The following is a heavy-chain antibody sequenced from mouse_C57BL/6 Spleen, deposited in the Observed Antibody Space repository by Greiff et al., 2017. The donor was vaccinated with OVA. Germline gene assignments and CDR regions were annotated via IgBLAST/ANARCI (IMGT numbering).Heavy chain of an antibody. D-gene: IGHD3-2*02. V-gene: IGHV1-69*01. CDR2: IDPSDSYT. Sequence: VQLQQPGAELVMPGASVKLSCTASGYTFTSYWMHWVKQRPGQGLEWIGEIDPSDSYTNYNQKFKGKSTLTVDKSSSTAYMQLSSLTSEDSAVYYCARQLRLRYYFDYWGQGTTLTVSS. CDR1: GYTFTSYW. CDR3: ARQLRLRYYFDY. J-gene: IGHJ2*01.